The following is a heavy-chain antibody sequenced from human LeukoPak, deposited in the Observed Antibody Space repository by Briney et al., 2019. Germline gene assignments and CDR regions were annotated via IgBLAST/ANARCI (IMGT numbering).Heavy chain of an antibody. V-gene: IGHV4-34*01. CDR3: ARGLGYYYYMDV. CDR1: GGPFSGYY. Sequence: KSSETLSLTCAVYGGPFSGYYWSWIRQPPGKRLEWIGEINHSGSTNYNPSLKSRVTISVDTSKNQFSLQLSSVTAADTAVYYCARGLGYYYYMDVWGKGTTVTVSS. CDR2: INHSGST. J-gene: IGHJ6*03. D-gene: IGHD7-27*01.